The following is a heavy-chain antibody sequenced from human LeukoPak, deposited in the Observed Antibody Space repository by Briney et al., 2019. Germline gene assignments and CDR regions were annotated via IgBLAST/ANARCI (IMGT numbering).Heavy chain of an antibody. CDR3: ASASDYHYGGRETGYPFDY. CDR1: GFTVSSNY. V-gene: IGHV3-66*01. Sequence: GGSLRLSCAASGFTVSSNYMSWVRQAPGKGLEWVSVIYSGGSTYYADSVKGRFTISRDNSKNTLYLQMNSLRAEDTAVYYCASASDYHYGGRETGYPFDYWGQGTLVTVSS. CDR2: IYSGGST. D-gene: IGHD4-23*01. J-gene: IGHJ4*02.